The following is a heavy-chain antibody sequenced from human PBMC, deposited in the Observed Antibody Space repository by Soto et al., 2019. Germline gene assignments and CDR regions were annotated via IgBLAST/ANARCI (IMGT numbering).Heavy chain of an antibody. CDR2: INHSVST. J-gene: IGHJ4*02. V-gene: IGHV4-34*01. CDR1: GGSFSGYY. D-gene: IGHD2-8*02. Sequence: PSETLSLTCAVYGGSFSGYYWTWIRQPPGTGLEWIGEINHSVSTNYNPSLKSQVTISVDTSKNQFSLKLTSVTAADTAVYYCARDKITGLFDYWGQGTLVTVSS. CDR3: ARDKITGLFDY.